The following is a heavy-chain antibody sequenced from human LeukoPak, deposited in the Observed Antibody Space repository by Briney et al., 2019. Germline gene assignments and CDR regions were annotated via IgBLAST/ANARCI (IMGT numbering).Heavy chain of an antibody. V-gene: IGHV1-2*02. J-gene: IGHJ6*03. CDR1: GYTFTGYY. CDR3: AREWLLNYHMDV. D-gene: IGHD3-22*01. Sequence: ASVKVSCKASGYTFTGYYMHWVRQAPGQGLEWMGWINPNSGGTNYAQKFQGRVTMTRDTSISTAYMELSRLRSDDTAVYYCAREWLLNYHMDVWGKGTTVTVSS. CDR2: INPNSGGT.